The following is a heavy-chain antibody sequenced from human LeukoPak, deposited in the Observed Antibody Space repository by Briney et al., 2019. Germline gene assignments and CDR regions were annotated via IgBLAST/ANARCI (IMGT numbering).Heavy chain of an antibody. D-gene: IGHD3-3*01. CDR1: GGSFSGYY. CDR3: ARLPRYDFWS. J-gene: IGHJ4*02. V-gene: IGHV4-34*01. Sequence: PSETLSLTCAVYGGSFSGYYWSWIRQPPGKGLEWIGEINHSGSTNYNPSLKSRVTMSVDTSKNQFSLKLSSVTAADTAVYYCARLPRYDFWSWGQGTLVTVSS. CDR2: INHSGST.